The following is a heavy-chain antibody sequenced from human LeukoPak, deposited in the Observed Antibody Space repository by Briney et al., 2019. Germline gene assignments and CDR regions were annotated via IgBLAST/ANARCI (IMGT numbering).Heavy chain of an antibody. CDR3: ATSADSSGND. D-gene: IGHD3-22*01. CDR2: IASDGYNK. V-gene: IGHV3-30*03. J-gene: IGHJ4*02. Sequence: PGGSLRLSCTASGFTLRTHSMHWVRQAPGKGLEWVAVIASDGYNKYYVDSVKGRFTISRDNAKSSVYLQMNTLRAEDTAVYYCATSADSSGNDWGQGTLVTVSS. CDR1: GFTLRTHS.